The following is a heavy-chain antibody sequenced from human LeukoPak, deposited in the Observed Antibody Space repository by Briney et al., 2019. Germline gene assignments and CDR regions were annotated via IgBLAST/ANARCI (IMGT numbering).Heavy chain of an antibody. J-gene: IGHJ3*02. Sequence: GGSLRLSCTASGFTFSNAWMNWVRQAPGKGLEWVGRMKSKTDGGTADYAAPAKGRFTISRDDTKNTLYLQVSGPKTEDTAVYYCTTDGVILTGYLALDIWGQGTMVTVSS. V-gene: IGHV3-15*07. CDR2: MKSKTDGGTA. CDR1: GFTFSNAW. D-gene: IGHD3-9*01. CDR3: TTDGVILTGYLALDI.